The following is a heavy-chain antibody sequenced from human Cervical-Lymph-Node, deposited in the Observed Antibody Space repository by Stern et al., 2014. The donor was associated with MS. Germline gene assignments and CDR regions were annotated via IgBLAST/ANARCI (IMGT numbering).Heavy chain of an antibody. Sequence: VTLKGSGPALVQPTQTLTLTCTFPGFSLVTSGVRVSWIRHPPGKVLEWLLRIDGNDKTFYNPSLMTRLTISKDTSKIQVVLTMTNVDPVDTATYYCARMMGSGYRHYFDYWGQGTPVTVS. D-gene: IGHD3-3*01. J-gene: IGHJ4*02. V-gene: IGHV2-70*04. CDR1: GFSLVTSGVR. CDR3: ARMMGSGYRHYFDY. CDR2: IDGNDKT.